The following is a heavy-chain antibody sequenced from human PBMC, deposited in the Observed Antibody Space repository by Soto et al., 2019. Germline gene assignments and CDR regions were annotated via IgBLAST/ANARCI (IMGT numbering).Heavy chain of an antibody. J-gene: IGHJ4*02. CDR1: GGTXSSYA. D-gene: IGHD3-22*01. Sequence: GXSXKVSCKATGGTXSSYARRLVRQAPGQGLEWMGGIIPIFGTVNYAQKFQGRFTITADESTSTAYIELSSLRSEDTAVYYCASPGAGDYYDSSGYFPFAYWGQGTLGPVS. CDR3: ASPGAGDYYDSSGYFPFAY. CDR2: IIPIFGTV. V-gene: IGHV1-69*13.